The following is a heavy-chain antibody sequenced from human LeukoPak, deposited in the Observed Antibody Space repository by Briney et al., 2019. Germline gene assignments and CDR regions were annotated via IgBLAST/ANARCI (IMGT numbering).Heavy chain of an antibody. J-gene: IGHJ4*02. V-gene: IGHV4-59*11. CDR2: IYYSGGT. Sequence: SETLCLTCTISGGSISSLYWGWIRQPPGKGLEWIGSIYYSGGTNYNPSLKSRVTISVDTSKIQFSLKLSSVTAADTAVYYCARGFGYSFGYIGYWGQGTLVTVSS. CDR1: GGSISSLY. CDR3: ARGFGYSFGYIGY. D-gene: IGHD5-18*01.